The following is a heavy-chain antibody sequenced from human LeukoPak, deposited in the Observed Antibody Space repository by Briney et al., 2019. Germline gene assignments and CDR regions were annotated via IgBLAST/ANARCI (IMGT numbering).Heavy chain of an antibody. CDR3: ARKYSYGYGEVFDY. V-gene: IGHV3-7*01. CDR2: IKEDGSEE. J-gene: IGHJ4*02. D-gene: IGHD5-18*01. CDR1: TFTFGNYW. Sequence: LSGGSLRLSCAASTFTFGNYWMSWVRQAPGKGLEWVANIKEDGSEEYYVDSVKGRFTISRDNTKNSLYLQMNSLRAEDTAVYYCARKYSYGYGEVFDYWGQGTLVTVSS.